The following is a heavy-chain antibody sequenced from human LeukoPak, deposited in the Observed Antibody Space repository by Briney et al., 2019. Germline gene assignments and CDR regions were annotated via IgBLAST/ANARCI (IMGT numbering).Heavy chain of an antibody. J-gene: IGHJ4*02. CDR1: GGSISSYY. CDR2: IYYSGST. Sequence: SETLSLTCTVSGGSISSYYWSWIRQPPGKGLEWIGYIYYSGSTNYNPSLKSRVTISVDTSKNQFSLKLSSVTAADTAVYYCARDTPYGGSGSTGVGVDFWGQGTLVTVSS. D-gene: IGHD3-22*01. V-gene: IGHV4-59*12. CDR3: ARDTPYGGSGSTGVGVDF.